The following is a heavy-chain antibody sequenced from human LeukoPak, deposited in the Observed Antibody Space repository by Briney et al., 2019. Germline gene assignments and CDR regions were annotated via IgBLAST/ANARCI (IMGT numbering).Heavy chain of an antibody. J-gene: IGHJ4*02. CDR2: LSYDGSNE. CDR3: AGSWFYRDYFEY. Sequence: PGRSLRLSCAASGFPFSSYGMHWVRQAPGKGLEWVAVLSYDGSNEYYADSVKGRFTISRDSSKNTLYLQMNSLRVEDTAVYYCAGSWFYRDYFEYWGQGTLVTVSS. CDR1: GFPFSSYG. D-gene: IGHD3-10*01. V-gene: IGHV3-30*03.